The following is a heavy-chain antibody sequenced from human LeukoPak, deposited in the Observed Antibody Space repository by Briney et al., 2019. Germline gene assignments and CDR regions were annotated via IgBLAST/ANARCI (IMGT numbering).Heavy chain of an antibody. Sequence: GASVKVSCKASGYTFTSYGISWVRQAPGQGLKWMGWISAYNGNTNYAQKLQGRVTMTTDTSTSTAYMELRSLRSDDTAVYYCARGPLYYDFWSGYYFFDYWGQGTLVTVSS. CDR2: ISAYNGNT. CDR1: GYTFTSYG. D-gene: IGHD3-3*01. V-gene: IGHV1-18*01. CDR3: ARGPLYYDFWSGYYFFDY. J-gene: IGHJ4*02.